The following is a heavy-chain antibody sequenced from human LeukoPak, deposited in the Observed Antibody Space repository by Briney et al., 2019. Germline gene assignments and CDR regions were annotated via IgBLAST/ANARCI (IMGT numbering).Heavy chain of an antibody. J-gene: IGHJ6*02. D-gene: IGHD1-26*01. CDR2: INAGNGNT. CDR3: ARGDRIVGTHYYGMDV. V-gene: IGHV1-3*01. CDR1: GYTFTSYA. Sequence: GASVKVSCKASGYTFTSYAMHWVRQAPGQRLEWMGWINAGNGNTKYSQKFQGRVTITRDTSASTAYMELSSLRSEDTAVYYCARGDRIVGTHYYGMDVWGQGFLVTVSS.